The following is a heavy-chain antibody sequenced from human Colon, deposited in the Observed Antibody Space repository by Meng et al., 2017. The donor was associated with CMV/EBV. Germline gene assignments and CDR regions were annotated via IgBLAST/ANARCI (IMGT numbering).Heavy chain of an antibody. Sequence: SVKVSCKASGGTFKSYSISWVRQAPGQGLEWMGRISPALGIASYAQKFPDRVTITADISTSTAYMELTTLRSDDTAVYYCARDLGAAYSGYDSTPPPGGRHCWGQGTLVTVSS. V-gene: IGHV1-69*04. D-gene: IGHD5-12*01. CDR2: ISPALGIA. CDR3: ARDLGAAYSGYDSTPPPGGRHC. J-gene: IGHJ4*02. CDR1: GGTFKSYS.